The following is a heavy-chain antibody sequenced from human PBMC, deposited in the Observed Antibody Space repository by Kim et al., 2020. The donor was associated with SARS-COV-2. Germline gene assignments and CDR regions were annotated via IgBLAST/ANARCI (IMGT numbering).Heavy chain of an antibody. CDR2: FVPVFGTT. CDR1: GGTFSNFS. Sequence: SVKVSCKTSGGTFSNFSVSWVRQAPGQGLEWMGGFVPVFGTTNYAQKFQGRVTISEDRSTNTAYMELSSLRYDDTAVYYCAKGKWELLGSDPSRFGYFQRWGRGTLVTVSS. V-gene: IGHV1-69*06. J-gene: IGHJ1*01. CDR3: AKGKWELLGSDPSRFGYFQR. D-gene: IGHD1-26*01.